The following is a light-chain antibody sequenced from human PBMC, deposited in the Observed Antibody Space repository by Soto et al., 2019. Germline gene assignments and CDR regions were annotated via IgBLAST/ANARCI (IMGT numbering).Light chain of an antibody. CDR1: QSISSY. J-gene: IGKJ4*01. Sequence: DVQMTQSPSSLSESVGDRVTITCRARQSISSYLNWYQQKPGKAPKLLIYAASSLQSGVPSRFSGSGSGTDLTLTISSLQPEDFATYYCQQSYSTPRTFGGGTKVEIK. CDR2: AAS. V-gene: IGKV1-39*01. CDR3: QQSYSTPRT.